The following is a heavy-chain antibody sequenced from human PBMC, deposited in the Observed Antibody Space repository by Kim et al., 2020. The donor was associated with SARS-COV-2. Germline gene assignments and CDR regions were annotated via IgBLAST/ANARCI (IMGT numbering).Heavy chain of an antibody. CDR1: GGSISSSSYY. D-gene: IGHD3-10*01. V-gene: IGHV4-39*01. J-gene: IGHJ4*02. CDR2: IYYSGST. CDR3: ARLSDHLWFGIK. Sequence: SETLSLTCTVSGGSISSSSYYWGWIRQPPGKGLEWIGSIYYSGSTYYNPSLKSRVTISVDTSKNQFSLKLSSVTAADTAVYYCARLSDHLWFGIKWGQGTLVTVSS.